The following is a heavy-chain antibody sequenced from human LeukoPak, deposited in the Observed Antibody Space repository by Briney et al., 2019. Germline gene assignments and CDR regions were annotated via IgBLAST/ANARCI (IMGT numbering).Heavy chain of an antibody. CDR2: ISHSGTT. Sequence: SETLSLTCSVSGYSISSGYYWGWIRQPPGKGLEWIGSISHSGTTNYNPSLRSRVTISVDTSQNQFSLRLSSVTAADTAVYYCARDKGTSYLSSFDYWGQGTLVTVSS. D-gene: IGHD6-6*01. V-gene: IGHV4-38-2*02. J-gene: IGHJ4*02. CDR1: GYSISSGYY. CDR3: ARDKGTSYLSSFDY.